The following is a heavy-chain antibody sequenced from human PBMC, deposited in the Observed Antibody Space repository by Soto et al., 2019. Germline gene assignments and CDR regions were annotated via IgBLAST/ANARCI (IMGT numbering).Heavy chain of an antibody. D-gene: IGHD3-22*01. Sequence: GASVKVSFKASGYTFTSYGISWLRQAPGQGLEWMGWISAYNGNTNYAQKLQGRVTMTTDTSTSTAYMELRSLRSDDTAVYYCARDRSGDSSGYYYGTPQYYYYGMDVWGQGTTVTVSS. V-gene: IGHV1-18*01. CDR1: GYTFTSYG. J-gene: IGHJ6*02. CDR2: ISAYNGNT. CDR3: ARDRSGDSSGYYYGTPQYYYYGMDV.